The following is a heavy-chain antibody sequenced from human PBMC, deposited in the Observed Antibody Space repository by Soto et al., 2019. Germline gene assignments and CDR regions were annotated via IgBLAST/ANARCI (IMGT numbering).Heavy chain of an antibody. Sequence: GASVKVSCKASGGTFSSYAISWVRQAPGQGLEWMGGIIPIFGTANYAQKFQGRVTITADESTGTAYMELSSLRSEDTAVYYCARDRVVAGIVDWGQGTLVTVSS. V-gene: IGHV1-69*13. CDR1: GGTFSSYA. J-gene: IGHJ4*02. CDR3: ARDRVVAGIVD. CDR2: IIPIFGTA. D-gene: IGHD6-19*01.